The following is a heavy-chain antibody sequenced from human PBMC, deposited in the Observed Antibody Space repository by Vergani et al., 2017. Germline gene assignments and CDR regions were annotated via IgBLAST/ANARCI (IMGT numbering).Heavy chain of an antibody. D-gene: IGHD5-24*01. CDR1: GYTFTSYA. Sequence: QVQLVQSGSELKKPGASVKVSCKASGYTFTSYAMNWVRQAPGQGLEWMGWINTNTGNPTYAQGFTGRFVFSLDTSVSTAYLQISSLKAEDTAVYYCASFSFVEMATAYAFDIWGRGTMVTVSS. CDR3: ASFSFVEMATAYAFDI. V-gene: IGHV7-4-1*02. CDR2: INTNTGNP. J-gene: IGHJ3*02.